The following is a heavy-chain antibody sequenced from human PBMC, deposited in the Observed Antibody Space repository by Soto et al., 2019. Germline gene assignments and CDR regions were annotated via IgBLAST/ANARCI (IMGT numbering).Heavy chain of an antibody. CDR1: GGTFSSYA. CDR2: IIPIFGTA. Sequence: GASVKVSCKASGGTFSSYAISWVRQAPGQGLEWMGGIIPIFGTANYAQKFQGRVTITADESTSTAYMELSSLRSEDTAVYYCARGTYYYDSSGYYRNGPWYYYYGMDVWGQGTTVTVSS. D-gene: IGHD3-22*01. V-gene: IGHV1-69*13. CDR3: ARGTYYYDSSGYYRNGPWYYYYGMDV. J-gene: IGHJ6*02.